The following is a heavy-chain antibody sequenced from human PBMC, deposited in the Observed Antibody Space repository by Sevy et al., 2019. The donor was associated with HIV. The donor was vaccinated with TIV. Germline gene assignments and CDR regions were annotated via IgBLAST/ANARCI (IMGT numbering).Heavy chain of an antibody. Sequence: GGSLRLSCAASGFTFSSYSMNWVRQAPGKGLEWVSYISSSSSTIYYADSVKGRFTISRDNAKNSLYLQMNSLRDEDTAVYYCARDGPREGRGYSGYDRSYGMDVWGQGTTVTVSS. V-gene: IGHV3-48*02. CDR1: GFTFSSYS. J-gene: IGHJ6*02. CDR2: ISSSSSTI. CDR3: ARDGPREGRGYSGYDRSYGMDV. D-gene: IGHD5-12*01.